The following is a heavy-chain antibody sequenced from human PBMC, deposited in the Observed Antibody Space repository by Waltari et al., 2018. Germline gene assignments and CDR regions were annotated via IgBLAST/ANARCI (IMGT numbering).Heavy chain of an antibody. CDR2: IYTSACT. D-gene: IGHD6-13*01. J-gene: IGHJ5*02. CDR1: GGSISSGSYY. Sequence: QLQLQESGPGLVKPSQTLSLTCTVSGGSISSGSYYWSWIRQPAGKGLEWIGYIYTSACTTYTPSLTRPVTISVHTSQTQFSLMLSSVTAADTAVYYCARVPTSSREFDPWGQGTLVTVSS. V-gene: IGHV4-61*02. CDR3: ARVPTSSREFDP.